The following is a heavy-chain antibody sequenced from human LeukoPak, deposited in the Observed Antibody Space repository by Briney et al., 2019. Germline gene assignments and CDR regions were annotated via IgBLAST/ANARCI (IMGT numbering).Heavy chain of an antibody. D-gene: IGHD3-3*01. CDR3: ARGPRPLFGVVIINPYYFDY. J-gene: IGHJ4*02. V-gene: IGHV4-38-2*01. CDR1: GYSISSGYH. CDR2: VYRSGTT. Sequence: SETLSLTCVVSGYSISSGYHWGWIRQPPGKGLEWIGSVYRSGTTYYDPSFKSRVTISVDTSKNQISLKVRSVTAADTAMYYCARGPRPLFGVVIINPYYFDYWGQGTLVTVSS.